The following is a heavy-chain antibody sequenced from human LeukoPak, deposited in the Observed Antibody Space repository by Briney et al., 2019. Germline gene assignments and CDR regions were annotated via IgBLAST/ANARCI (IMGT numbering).Heavy chain of an antibody. D-gene: IGHD2-2*01. V-gene: IGHV1-18*01. J-gene: IGHJ3*02. CDR3: ARDSSAYCSSTSCQDGLDI. Sequence: AASVKVSCKASGYTFTSYGISWVRQAPGQGLEWMGWISAYNGFTNSAQKIQGRVTMTTDTSTSAAYMELGSLRSDDTAVYYCARDSSAYCSSTSCQDGLDIWGQGTMVTVSS. CDR1: GYTFTSYG. CDR2: ISAYNGFT.